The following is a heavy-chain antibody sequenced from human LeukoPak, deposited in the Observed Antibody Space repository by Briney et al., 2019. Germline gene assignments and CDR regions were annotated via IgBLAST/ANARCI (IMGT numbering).Heavy chain of an antibody. V-gene: IGHV3-66*01. CDR1: GFTFSSNY. J-gene: IGHJ3*02. Sequence: GGSLRLSCAASGFTFSSNYMSWVRQAPGKGLEWVSVIYSGGSTYYADSVKGRFTISRDNSKNTVFVHMNSLRAEDAAVYYCARDSSGWYNAFDIWGQGTMVTVSS. CDR3: ARDSSGWYNAFDI. D-gene: IGHD6-19*01. CDR2: IYSGGST.